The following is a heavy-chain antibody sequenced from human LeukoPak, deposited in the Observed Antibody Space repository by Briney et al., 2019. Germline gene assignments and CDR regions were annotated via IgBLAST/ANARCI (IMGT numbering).Heavy chain of an antibody. CDR2: ISSSSSYI. D-gene: IGHD4-17*01. CDR3: ARVYGDYADY. J-gene: IGHJ4*02. V-gene: IGHV3-21*01. CDR1: GFTFSSYE. Sequence: PGGSLRLSCAASGFTFSSYEMNWVRQAPGKGLEWVSSISSSSSYIYYADSVKGRFTISRDNAKNSLYLQMNSLRAEDTAVYYCARVYGDYADYWGQGTLVTVSS.